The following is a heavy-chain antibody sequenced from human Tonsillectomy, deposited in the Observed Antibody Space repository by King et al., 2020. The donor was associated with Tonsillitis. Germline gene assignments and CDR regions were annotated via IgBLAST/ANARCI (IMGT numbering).Heavy chain of an antibody. CDR2: IRGSGDST. V-gene: IGHV3-23*04. D-gene: IGHD3-22*01. CDR1: GFTFSSYT. Sequence: QLVQSGGGLVQPGGSLRLSCVASGFTFSSYTMNWVRQAPGKGLEWVSAIRGSGDSTYYADSVKGRITISRDNSKNTLFLQMNSQRAEDTAIYYCARLSYDRSGYYYYDSWGQGTLVTVSS. J-gene: IGHJ4*02. CDR3: ARLSYDRSGYYYYDS.